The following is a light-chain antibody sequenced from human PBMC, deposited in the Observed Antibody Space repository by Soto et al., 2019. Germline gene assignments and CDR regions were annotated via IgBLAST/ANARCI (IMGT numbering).Light chain of an antibody. CDR1: QSVGANY. Sequence: IVLTQAPDTLSLSPGERATLSCRASQSVGANYLAWYQQKPGQPTWLLIYGASNRATGIPARFSGSGFGPDFTLTISSLEPEYFAIYYCNQHSNFFGPGTKVDIK. V-gene: IGKV3-11*01. CDR2: GAS. CDR3: NQHSNF. J-gene: IGKJ3*01.